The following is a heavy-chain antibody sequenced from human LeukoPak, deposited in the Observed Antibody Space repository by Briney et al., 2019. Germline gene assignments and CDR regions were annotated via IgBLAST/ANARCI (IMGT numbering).Heavy chain of an antibody. Sequence: GRSLRLSCAASGFTFSSYGMHWVRQAPGKGLEWVSVISYDGSSKYYADSVKGRFTISRDNSKNTLYLQMNSLRAEDTAVYYCAKYGGNSVRAFDIWGGGTMVSVS. CDR2: ISYDGSSK. J-gene: IGHJ3*02. V-gene: IGHV3-30*18. CDR1: GFTFSSYG. CDR3: AKYGGNSVRAFDI. D-gene: IGHD4-23*01.